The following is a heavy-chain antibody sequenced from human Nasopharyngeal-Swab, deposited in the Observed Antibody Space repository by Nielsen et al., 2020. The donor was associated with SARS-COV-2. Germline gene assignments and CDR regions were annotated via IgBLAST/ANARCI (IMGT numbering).Heavy chain of an antibody. Sequence: ASVKVSCKASGYTFTSYAMNWVRQAPGQGLEWMGWINTNTGNPTYAQGFTGRFVFSLDTSVSTVYLQISSLKAEDTAVYYCARDLRLRFLEWTNWFDPWGQGTLVTVSS. CDR3: ARDLRLRFLEWTNWFDP. V-gene: IGHV7-4-1*02. CDR1: GYTFTSYA. J-gene: IGHJ5*02. D-gene: IGHD3-3*01. CDR2: INTNTGNP.